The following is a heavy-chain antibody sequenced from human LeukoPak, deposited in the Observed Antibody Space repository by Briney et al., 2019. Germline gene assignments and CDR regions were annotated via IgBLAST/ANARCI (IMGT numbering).Heavy chain of an antibody. J-gene: IGHJ3*02. Sequence: SETLSLTCTVSGGSISSGGFYWTWIRQQPGKGLEWIGYIYYSGSTYYTPSLQSRVTISVDTSKTQFSLKLTSVTAADTAVYYCARDFLGGGTGTTGLAVGAFDIWGQGTMVTVSS. CDR1: GGSISSGGFY. V-gene: IGHV4-31*03. D-gene: IGHD1-7*01. CDR2: IYYSGST. CDR3: ARDFLGGGTGTTGLAVGAFDI.